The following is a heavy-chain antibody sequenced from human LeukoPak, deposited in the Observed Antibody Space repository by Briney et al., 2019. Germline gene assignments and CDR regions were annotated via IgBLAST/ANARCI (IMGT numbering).Heavy chain of an antibody. CDR1: GYTFTGYY. CDR2: INPNGGST. CDR3: ARDPYSGNYGAYYYYYMDV. D-gene: IGHD1-26*01. V-gene: IGHV1-46*01. J-gene: IGHJ6*03. Sequence: WASVTVSCKASGYTFTGYYMHWVRQAPGQGLEWMGIINPNGGSTIYAQKFQGRVTMTRDTSTSTVYMDLTSLRAEDTAVYFCARDPYSGNYGAYYYYYMDVWGKGTTVTISS.